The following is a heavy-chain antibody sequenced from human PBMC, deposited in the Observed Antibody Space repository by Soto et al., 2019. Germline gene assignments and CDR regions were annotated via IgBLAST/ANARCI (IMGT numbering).Heavy chain of an antibody. J-gene: IGHJ6*02. CDR3: ARNIRGDPSTPAVYYYGMDV. V-gene: IGHV4-59*01. Sequence: SETLSLTCTVSGGSISSYYWSWIRQPPGKGLEWIGYIYYSGSTNYNPSLKSRVTISVDTSKNQFSLKLSSVTAADTAVYYCARNIRGDPSTPAVYYYGMDVWGQGTTVTVSS. CDR2: IYYSGST. D-gene: IGHD3-16*01. CDR1: GGSISSYY.